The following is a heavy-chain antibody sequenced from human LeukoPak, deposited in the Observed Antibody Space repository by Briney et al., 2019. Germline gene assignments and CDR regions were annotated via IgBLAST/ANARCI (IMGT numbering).Heavy chain of an antibody. CDR2: MCGSAGCT. V-gene: IGHV3-23*01. CDR3: VRDRPNYHESNGHYYNRDGDH. J-gene: IGHJ5*02. Sequence: PGGSLRLSCAASGFTFEIYAMSWVRLAPGKGLQWVPSMCGSAGCTFYADSVKGRFTISRDNSKNTLYLQMNGLRAEDTAIYYCVRDRPNYHESNGHYYNRDGDHWGQGTLVTVSS. CDR1: GFTFEIYA. D-gene: IGHD3-10*02.